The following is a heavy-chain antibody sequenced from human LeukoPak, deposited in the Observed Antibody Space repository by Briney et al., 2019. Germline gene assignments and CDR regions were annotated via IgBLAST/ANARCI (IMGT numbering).Heavy chain of an antibody. D-gene: IGHD6-13*01. CDR3: ARREVAAAGFYYYYHMDV. V-gene: IGHV3-7*01. CDR2: IKQDGSEQ. J-gene: IGHJ6*03. Sequence: KWVANIKQDGSEQYYVDAVKDRFTISRDNAKNSLYLQMNSLRAEDTAVYYCARREVAAAGFYYYYHMDVWGKGTTVTVAS.